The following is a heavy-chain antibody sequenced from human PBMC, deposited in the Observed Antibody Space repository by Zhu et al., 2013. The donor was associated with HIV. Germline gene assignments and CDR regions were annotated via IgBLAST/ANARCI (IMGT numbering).Heavy chain of an antibody. CDR1: GGSFSGYY. CDR2: INHSGST. V-gene: IGHV4-34*01. CDR3: ARGPVVGATGLGY. D-gene: IGHD1-26*01. Sequence: VQLQQWGAGLLKPSETLSLTCAVYGGSFSGYYWSWIRQPPGKGLEWIGEINHSGSTNYNPSLKSRVTISVDTSKNQFSLKLSSVTAADTAVYYCARGPVVGATGLGYWGQGTLVTVSS. J-gene: IGHJ4*02.